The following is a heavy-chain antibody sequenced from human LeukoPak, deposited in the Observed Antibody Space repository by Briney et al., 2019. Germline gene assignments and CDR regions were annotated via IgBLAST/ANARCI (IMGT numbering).Heavy chain of an antibody. CDR2: IYSGGGT. CDR1: GFSVSSNY. Sequence: PGGSLRLSCAASGFSVSSNYMSWVRQAPGKGLEWASVIYSGGGTYYADSVKGRFTISRDNSKNTLYLQMNSLRAEDTAVYYCARFRGGSWYSDYWGQGTLVTVSS. D-gene: IGHD2-15*01. V-gene: IGHV3-53*01. CDR3: ARFRGGSWYSDY. J-gene: IGHJ4*02.